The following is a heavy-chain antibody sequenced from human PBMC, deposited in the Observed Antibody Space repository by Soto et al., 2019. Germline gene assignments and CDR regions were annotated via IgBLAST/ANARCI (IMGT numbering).Heavy chain of an antibody. CDR3: ARAEVPTVPNFAY. Sequence: QVQLVQSGAEVKKPGASVKVSCNASGYTFNRYYLYWVRQAPGPDLEWMGWINPNMGSTNSAQKFQGKGTMTRDTSISTAYMELSRLNSYDTAGYYCARAEVPTVPNFAYCGQGTQVTVSS. V-gene: IGHV1-2*02. D-gene: IGHD4-17*01. J-gene: IGHJ4*02. CDR1: GYTFNRYY. CDR2: INPNMGST.